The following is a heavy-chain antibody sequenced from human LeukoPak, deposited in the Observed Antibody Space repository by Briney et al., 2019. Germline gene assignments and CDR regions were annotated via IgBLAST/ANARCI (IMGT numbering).Heavy chain of an antibody. J-gene: IGHJ6*03. CDR2: INHSGST. D-gene: IGHD2-2*01. CDR1: GGSFSGYY. CDR3: ARVIVVVPAAIGFENYYYYMDV. V-gene: IGHV4-34*01. Sequence: SETLSLTCAVYGGSFSGYYWSWIRQPPGKGLEWIGEINHSGSTNYNPSLKSRVTISVDTSKNQFSLKLSSVTAADTAVYYCARVIVVVPAAIGFENYYYYMDVWGKGTTVTISS.